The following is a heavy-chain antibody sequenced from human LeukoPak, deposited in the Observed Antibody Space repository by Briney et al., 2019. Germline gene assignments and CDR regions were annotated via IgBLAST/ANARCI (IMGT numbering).Heavy chain of an antibody. D-gene: IGHD6-13*01. Sequence: SETLSLTCTVSGGSISSGSYYWSWIRQPAGKGLEWIGHIYTSGSTNYNPSLKSRVTISVDTSKNQFSLKLSSVTAADTAVYYCAATAAEIFDYWGQGTLVTVSS. CDR1: GGSISSGSYY. V-gene: IGHV4-61*09. J-gene: IGHJ4*02. CDR3: AATAAEIFDY. CDR2: IYTSGST.